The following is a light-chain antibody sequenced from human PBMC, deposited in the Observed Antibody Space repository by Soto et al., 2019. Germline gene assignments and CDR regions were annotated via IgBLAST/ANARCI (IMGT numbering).Light chain of an antibody. V-gene: IGLV2-14*01. CDR1: SSDVGGYNY. J-gene: IGLJ1*01. CDR3: SSYTSSSTRV. Sequence: QSALTQPASVSGSPGQSITISCTGTSSDVGGYNYVSWYQQHPGKAPKLMIYDVSNRPSGVSNRFSGSKSGNTASLTISGLQAEDEADYYCSSYTSSSTRVFGTGPKVHRP. CDR2: DVS.